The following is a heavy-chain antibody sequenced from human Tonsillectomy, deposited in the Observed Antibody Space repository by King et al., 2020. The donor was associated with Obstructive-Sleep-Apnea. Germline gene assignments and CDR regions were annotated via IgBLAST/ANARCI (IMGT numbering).Heavy chain of an antibody. CDR2: ICTSGST. CDR3: AREGSGSRPFDY. V-gene: IGHV4-4*07. D-gene: IGHD3-10*01. CDR1: GGSISSYF. J-gene: IGHJ4*02. Sequence: VQLQESGPGLVKPSETLSLMCTVSGGSISSYFWTWIRQPAGKGLEWIWRICTSGSTNYNPSLNSRVTMSVDMSKNQFSLKLSSVTAADTAVYYCAREGSGSRPFDYWGQGTLVTVSS.